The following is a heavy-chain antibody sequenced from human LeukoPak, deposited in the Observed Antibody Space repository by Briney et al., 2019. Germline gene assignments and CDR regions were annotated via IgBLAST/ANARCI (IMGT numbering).Heavy chain of an antibody. Sequence: PSETLSLTCTVSGYSISSGYYWGWIRQPPGKGLEWIGSIYHSGSTYYNPSLKSRVTISVGTSKNQFSLKLSSVTAADTAVYYCARDTGIQLWLHYFDYWGQGTLVAVSS. CDR1: GYSISSGYY. D-gene: IGHD5-18*01. V-gene: IGHV4-38-2*02. CDR3: ARDTGIQLWLHYFDY. CDR2: IYHSGST. J-gene: IGHJ4*02.